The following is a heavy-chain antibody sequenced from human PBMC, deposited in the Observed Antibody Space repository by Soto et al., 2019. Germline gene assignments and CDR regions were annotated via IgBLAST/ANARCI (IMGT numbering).Heavy chain of an antibody. Sequence: QVQLVQSGAEVKKPGSSVKVSCKASGGTFSSYTISWVRQAPGQGLEWMGRIIPILGIANYAQKFQGRVTITADKSTSTAYMELGSLRSEDTAVYYCARELRGYYDSSGLGFVAFDIWGQGTMVTVSS. V-gene: IGHV1-69*08. D-gene: IGHD3-22*01. CDR2: IIPILGIA. CDR3: ARELRGYYDSSGLGFVAFDI. J-gene: IGHJ3*02. CDR1: GGTFSSYT.